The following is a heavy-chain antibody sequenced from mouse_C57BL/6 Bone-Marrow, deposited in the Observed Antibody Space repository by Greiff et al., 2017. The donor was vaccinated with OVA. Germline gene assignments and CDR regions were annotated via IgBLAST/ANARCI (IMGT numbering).Heavy chain of an antibody. J-gene: IGHJ4*01. CDR1: GYSITSGYY. CDR2: ISYDGSN. V-gene: IGHV3-6*01. D-gene: IGHD1-1*01. Sequence: EVQLQQSGPGLVKPSQSLSLTCSVTGYSITSGYYWTWIRQFPGNKLEWMGYISYDGSNNYNPSLKNRISITRDTSKNQFFLKLNSVTTEDTATYYCARSPYYGSSLYAMDYWGQGTSVTVSS. CDR3: ARSPYYGSSLYAMDY.